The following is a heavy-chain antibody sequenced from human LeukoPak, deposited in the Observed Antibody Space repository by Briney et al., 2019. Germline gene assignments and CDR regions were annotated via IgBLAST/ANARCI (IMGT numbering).Heavy chain of an antibody. CDR3: ARDLYGGNPGGFYYYYMDV. D-gene: IGHD4-23*01. CDR1: GGSISSYY. CDR2: IYTSGST. Sequence: SETLSLTCTVSGGSISSYYWSWIRQPAGKGLEWIGRIYTSGSTNYNPSLKSRVTISVDTSKNQFSLKLSSVTAADTAVYYCARDLYGGNPGGFYYYYMDVWGKGTTVTVSS. J-gene: IGHJ6*03. V-gene: IGHV4-4*07.